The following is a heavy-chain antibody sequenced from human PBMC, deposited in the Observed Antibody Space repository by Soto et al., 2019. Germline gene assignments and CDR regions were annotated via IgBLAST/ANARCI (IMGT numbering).Heavy chain of an antibody. J-gene: IGHJ6*02. V-gene: IGHV1-8*01. Sequence: ASVRVSCKASGYTFSDFDINWLRQASGQGPEWMGWMNAKSGDTFFAQRFQGKFNMTWDTSLSTAYMEVGSLTSDDTAMYYCARGNPFNYAGFDVWGQGTTVTVSS. CDR2: MNAKSGDT. CDR1: GYTFSDFD. D-gene: IGHD3-16*01. CDR3: ARGNPFNYAGFDV.